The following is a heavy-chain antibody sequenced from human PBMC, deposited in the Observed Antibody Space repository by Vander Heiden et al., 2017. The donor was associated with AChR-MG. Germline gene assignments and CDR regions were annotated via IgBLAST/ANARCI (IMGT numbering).Heavy chain of an antibody. J-gene: IGHJ6*02. CDR2: IIPIFGTP. V-gene: IGHV1-69*01. Sequence: QVQLVQSGAEVKKPGSSVKVSCKASGGTFSSYAISWVRRAPGQGLEWMRGIIPIFGTPNYAQKFQGRVTITADESTSTAYMELSSLRSEDTAVYYCAREGGCSSTSCYLYYYYGMDVWGQGTTVTVSS. CDR3: AREGGCSSTSCYLYYYYGMDV. D-gene: IGHD2-2*01. CDR1: GGTFSSYA.